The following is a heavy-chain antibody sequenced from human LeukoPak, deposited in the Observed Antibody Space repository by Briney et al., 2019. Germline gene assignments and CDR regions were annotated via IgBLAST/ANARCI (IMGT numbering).Heavy chain of an antibody. CDR1: GGSFSGYY. CDR3: ARHRSSSGWYPRDY. D-gene: IGHD6-19*01. V-gene: IGHV4-34*01. J-gene: IGHJ4*02. Sequence: PSETLSLTCAVYGGSFSGYYWSWLRQPPGKGLEWIGEINHSGSTNYNPSLKSRVTISVDTSKNQFSLKLSSVTAADTAVYYCARHRSSSGWYPRDYWGQGTLVTVSS. CDR2: INHSGST.